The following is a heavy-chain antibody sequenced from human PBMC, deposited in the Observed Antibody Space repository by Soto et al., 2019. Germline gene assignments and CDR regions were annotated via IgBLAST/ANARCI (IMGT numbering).Heavy chain of an antibody. Sequence: DVQLLESGGGFVQPGGSLRLSCVVSGFTFRNYAMGWVRRAPGKGLEWVSSISSSDGSRYYADSVRGRFTISRDNSKNTLWIQMGSLRAEDTATYHCAKRGDGGGDTPFDSWGQGTLVAVSS. CDR3: AKRGDGGGDTPFDS. V-gene: IGHV3-23*01. J-gene: IGHJ4*02. CDR1: GFTFRNYA. D-gene: IGHD2-15*01. CDR2: ISSSDGSR.